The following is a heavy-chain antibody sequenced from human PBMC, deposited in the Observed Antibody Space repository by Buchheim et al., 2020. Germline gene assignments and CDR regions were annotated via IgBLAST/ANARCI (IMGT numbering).Heavy chain of an antibody. CDR2: IWYDGSNK. J-gene: IGHJ6*02. V-gene: IGHV3-33*01. Sequence: QVQLVESGGGVVQPGRSLRLSCAASGFTFSSYGMHWARQAPGKGLEGVAVIWYDGSNKYYADSVKGRFTISRNNSKNMLYLQMNSLRAEDTAVYYCARGAHGGMDVWGQGTT. CDR1: GFTFSSYG. CDR3: ARGAHGGMDV.